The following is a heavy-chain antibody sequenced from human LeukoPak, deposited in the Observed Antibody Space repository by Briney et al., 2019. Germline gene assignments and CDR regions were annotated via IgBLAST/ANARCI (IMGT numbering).Heavy chain of an antibody. J-gene: IGHJ4*02. CDR1: GGTFSSYA. CDR3: ARDLRRTKYSGSYRG. D-gene: IGHD1-26*01. CDR2: IIPILGIA. V-gene: IGHV1-69*04. Sequence: GASVKVSCKASGGTFSSYAISWVRQAPGQGLEWMGRIIPILGIANYAQKFQGRVTITADKSTSTAYMELSSLRSEDTAVYYCARDLRRTKYSGSYRGWGQGTLVTVSS.